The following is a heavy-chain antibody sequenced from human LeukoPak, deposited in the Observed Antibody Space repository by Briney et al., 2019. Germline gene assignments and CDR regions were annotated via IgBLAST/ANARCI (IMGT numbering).Heavy chain of an antibody. V-gene: IGHV4-39*01. J-gene: IGHJ4*02. D-gene: IGHD6-13*01. CDR2: IYYSGST. CDR3: ARSRDFWHSSTWFPYVFDY. Sequence: KPSETLSLTYTVSGGSISSSSYYWGWIRQPPGKGLEWIGSIYYSGSTYYNPSLKSRVTISVDTSRNQFSLRLSSVTAADTAVFYCARSRDFWHSSTWFPYVFDYWGQGTLVTVSS. CDR1: GGSISSSSYY.